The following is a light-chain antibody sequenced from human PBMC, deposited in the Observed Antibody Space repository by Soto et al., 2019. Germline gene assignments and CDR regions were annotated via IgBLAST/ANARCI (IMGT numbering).Light chain of an antibody. V-gene: IGKV3-20*01. J-gene: IGKJ5*01. CDR2: GVS. CDR3: QQYANSPIT. CDR1: QPVSSNF. Sequence: ELVLTQSPGTLSLSLGESAALSCRASQPVSSNFLAWYQQKPGQAPRLLIYGVSSRASGIPDRFFGSGSGTDFTLTINRLEPEDFAVYYCQQYANSPITFGQGTRLEIK.